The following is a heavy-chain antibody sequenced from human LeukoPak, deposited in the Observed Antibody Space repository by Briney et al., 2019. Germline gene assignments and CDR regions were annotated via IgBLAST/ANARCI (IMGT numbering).Heavy chain of an antibody. J-gene: IGHJ4*02. CDR1: GVTFSSYS. Sequence: GGSLRLSCAASGVTFSSYSMNLVRQAPGKGLEWVSSISSSSSYIYYADSVKGRFTISRDNATNSLYLQTNSLRAEDTAVYYCARGLRCSGGSCYLNQYYFDYWGQGTLVTVSS. CDR3: ARGLRCSGGSCYLNQYYFDY. V-gene: IGHV3-21*01. D-gene: IGHD2-15*01. CDR2: ISSSSSYI.